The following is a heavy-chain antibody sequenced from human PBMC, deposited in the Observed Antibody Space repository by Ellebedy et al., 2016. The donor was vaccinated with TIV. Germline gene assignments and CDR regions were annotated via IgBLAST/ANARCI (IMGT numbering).Heavy chain of an antibody. CDR1: GGSISSSNW. CDR3: ARVQSSGPDFDY. D-gene: IGHD6-19*01. J-gene: IGHJ4*02. CDR2: IYHSGST. V-gene: IGHV4-4*02. Sequence: MPSETLSLTCAVSGGSISSSNWWSWVRQPPGKGLEWIGEIYHSGSTNYNPSLKSRVTISVDKSKNQFSLKLSSVTAADTAVYYCARVQSSGPDFDYWGQGTLVTVSS.